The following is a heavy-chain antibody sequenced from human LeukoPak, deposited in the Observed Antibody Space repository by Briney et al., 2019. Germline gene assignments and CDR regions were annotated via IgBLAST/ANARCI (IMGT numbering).Heavy chain of an antibody. CDR2: IYYSGST. J-gene: IGHJ4*02. D-gene: IGHD4-23*01. CDR1: GGSISSYY. V-gene: IGHV4-59*01. CDR3: ARTTDKPTVVIDY. Sequence: SETLSLTCTVSGGSISSYYWSWIRQPPGKGLEWIGYIYYSGSTNHNPSLKSRVTISVDTSKNQFSLKLSSVTAADTAVYYCARTTDKPTVVIDYWGQGTLVTVSS.